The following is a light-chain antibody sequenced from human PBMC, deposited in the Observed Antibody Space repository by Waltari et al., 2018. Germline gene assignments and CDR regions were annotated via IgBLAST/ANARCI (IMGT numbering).Light chain of an antibody. CDR2: ATS. CDR1: KSVRVY. V-gene: IGKV3-11*01. Sequence: IALTQSPATLSLSPGERATLSCRANKSVRVYLAWYQHKPGQAPRLLIYATSNRATGIPARFSGSGSETDFTLTISSLEPEDFAVYYCQQRNNWPLSFGGGTKVEIK. J-gene: IGKJ4*01. CDR3: QQRNNWPLS.